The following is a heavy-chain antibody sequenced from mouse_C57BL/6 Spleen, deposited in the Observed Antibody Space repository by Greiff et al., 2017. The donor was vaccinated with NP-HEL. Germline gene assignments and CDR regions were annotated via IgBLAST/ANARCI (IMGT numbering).Heavy chain of an antibody. CDR2: IYPGSGNT. Sequence: QVQLKESGAELVRPGASVKLSCKASGYTFTDYYINWVKQRPGQGLEWIARIYPGSGNTYYNEKFKGKATLTAEKSSSTAYMQLSSLTSVDSAVYFGARNGYYYDRRHHYYAMDDWGQGSSVTVSS. CDR3: ARNGYYYDRRHHYYAMDD. D-gene: IGHD1-1*01. V-gene: IGHV1-76*01. CDR1: GYTFTDYY. J-gene: IGHJ4*01.